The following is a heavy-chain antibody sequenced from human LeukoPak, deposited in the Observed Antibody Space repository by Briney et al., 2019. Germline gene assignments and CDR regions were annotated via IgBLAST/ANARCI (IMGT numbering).Heavy chain of an antibody. D-gene: IGHD3-22*01. CDR1: GYTFTSYY. CDR3: AREEIYYDSSAPYFDFDY. Sequence: GASVKVSCKASGYTFTSYYMHWVRQAPGQGLEWMGIINPSGGSASYAQKFQGRVTMTRDTSTSTVYMEVSSLRSEDTAVYYCAREEIYYDSSAPYFDFDYWGQGTLVTVSS. CDR2: INPSGGSA. J-gene: IGHJ4*02. V-gene: IGHV1-46*01.